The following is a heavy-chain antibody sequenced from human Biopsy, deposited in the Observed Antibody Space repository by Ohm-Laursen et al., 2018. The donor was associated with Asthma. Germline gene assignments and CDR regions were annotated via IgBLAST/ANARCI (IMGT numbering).Heavy chain of an antibody. Sequence: GASVKVSCKVSGYTFINYAIHWVRQAPGHSLEWMGWINAANGNTKYSQKFQGRLTIGRDTSASTAYMDLSSLRSEDTAVYYCARTYFDFLTGQVHDAFAMWGQGTMVTVSS. D-gene: IGHD3-9*01. V-gene: IGHV1-3*01. CDR3: ARTYFDFLTGQVHDAFAM. CDR1: GYTFINYA. J-gene: IGHJ3*02. CDR2: INAANGNT.